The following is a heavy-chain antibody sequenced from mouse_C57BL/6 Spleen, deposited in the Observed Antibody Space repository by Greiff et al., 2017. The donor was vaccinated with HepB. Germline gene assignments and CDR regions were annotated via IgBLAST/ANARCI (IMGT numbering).Heavy chain of an antibody. Sequence: VHVKQSGPELVKPGASVKISCKASGYTFTDYYMNWVKQSHGKSLEWIGDINPNNGGTSYNQKFKGKATLTVDKSSSTAYMELRSLTSEDSAVYYCARRGGYPFYAMDYWGQGTSVTVSS. CDR2: INPNNGGT. J-gene: IGHJ4*01. V-gene: IGHV1-26*01. CDR1: GYTFTDYY. CDR3: ARRGGYPFYAMDY. D-gene: IGHD2-2*01.